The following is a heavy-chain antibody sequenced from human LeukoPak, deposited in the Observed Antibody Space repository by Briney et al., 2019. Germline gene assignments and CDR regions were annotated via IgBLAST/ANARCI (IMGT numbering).Heavy chain of an antibody. Sequence: PGGSLRLSCAASGFTFSAYSMNWVRQAPGKGLEWVSYISSSTSTMYYADSVKGRFTISRDNAKNSLSLQMDSLRDEDTAVYYCARGGSGSYYYYYGMDVWGQGTMVTVSS. CDR2: ISSSTSTM. CDR3: ARGGSGSYYYYYGMDV. D-gene: IGHD3-10*01. V-gene: IGHV3-48*02. J-gene: IGHJ6*02. CDR1: GFTFSAYS.